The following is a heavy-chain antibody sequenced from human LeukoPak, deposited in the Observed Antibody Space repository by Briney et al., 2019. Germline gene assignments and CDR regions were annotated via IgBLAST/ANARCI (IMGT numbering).Heavy chain of an antibody. Sequence: SQTLSLTCTVSGGSISNGGYYWSWIRQHPGKGLEWIGYIYDSGTTYYNPALQSRVTISVDMSDNHFSLKMKSMTAADTAVYYCARDRVGANRAFDIWGQGTMVTVSS. CDR1: GGSISNGGYY. CDR3: ARDRVGANRAFDI. J-gene: IGHJ3*02. D-gene: IGHD1-26*01. V-gene: IGHV4-31*03. CDR2: IYDSGTT.